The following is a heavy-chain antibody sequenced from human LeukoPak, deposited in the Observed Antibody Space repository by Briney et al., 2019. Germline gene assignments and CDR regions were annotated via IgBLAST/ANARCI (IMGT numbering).Heavy chain of an antibody. J-gene: IGHJ6*03. Sequence: GGSLRLSCAASGFTFSSYAMHWVRQAPGKGLEWVAVISYDGSNKYYADPVKGRFTISRDNSKNTLYLQMNSLRAEDTAVYYCARDPRTNIPYYMDVWGKGTTVTVSS. V-gene: IGHV3-30*01. D-gene: IGHD2/OR15-2a*01. CDR3: ARDPRTNIPYYMDV. CDR2: ISYDGSNK. CDR1: GFTFSSYA.